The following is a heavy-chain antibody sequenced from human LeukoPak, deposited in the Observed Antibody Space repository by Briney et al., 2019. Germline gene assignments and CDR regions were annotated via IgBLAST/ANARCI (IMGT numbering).Heavy chain of an antibody. CDR2: IKQDGSEK. CDR3: ARFSYSSDWVNWFFDL. Sequence: PGGSLRLSCSASGFTFSSYWMSWVRQAPGKGLEWVANIKQDGSEKYYVDSVKGRFTISRDNAKNSLYLQMNSLRAEDTAVYYCARFSYSSDWVNWFFDLWGRGTLVTVSS. D-gene: IGHD6-19*01. CDR1: GFTFSSYW. J-gene: IGHJ2*01. V-gene: IGHV3-7*01.